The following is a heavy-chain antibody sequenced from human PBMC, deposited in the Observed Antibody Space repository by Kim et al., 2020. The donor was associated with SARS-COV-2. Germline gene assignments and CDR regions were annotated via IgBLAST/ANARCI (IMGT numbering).Heavy chain of an antibody. V-gene: IGHV3-30*04. CDR1: GFTFSSYA. CDR2: ISYDGSNK. D-gene: IGHD3-9*01. Sequence: GGSLRLSCAASGFTFSSYAMHWVRQAPGKGLEWVAVISYDGSNKYYADSVKGRFTISRDNSKNTLYLQMNSLRAEDTAVYYCARDLAYYDILTGYYPTRYYYYYGMDVWGQGTTVTVSS. CDR3: ARDLAYYDILTGYYPTRYYYYYGMDV. J-gene: IGHJ6*02.